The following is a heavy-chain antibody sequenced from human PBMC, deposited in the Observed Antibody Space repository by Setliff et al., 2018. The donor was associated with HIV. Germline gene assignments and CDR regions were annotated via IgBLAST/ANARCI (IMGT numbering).Heavy chain of an antibody. CDR2: INPNSGGT. CDR3: ARGSTSSWSYHYMDV. V-gene: IGHV1-2*06. D-gene: IGHD6-6*01. Sequence: ASVKVSCKASGYTFTNYGFSWVRQAPGQGLEWMGRINPNSGGTNYAQKFQGRVTITRDTSASTAYMELSSLRSEDTAVYFCARGSTSSWSYHYMDVWGKGTTVTVSS. CDR1: GYTFTNYG. J-gene: IGHJ6*03.